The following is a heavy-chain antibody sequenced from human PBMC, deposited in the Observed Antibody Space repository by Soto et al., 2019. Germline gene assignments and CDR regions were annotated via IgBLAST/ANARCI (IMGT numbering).Heavy chain of an antibody. CDR1: GYTFTSYY. V-gene: IGHV1-46*01. D-gene: IGHD2-15*01. Sequence: ASVKVSCKASGYTFTSYYMHWARQAPGQGLEWMGIINPSGGSTSYAQKYQGRVTMTRDTSTSTVYMELSSLRSEDTAVYYCARWPVVAAPYYYYGMDVWGQGTTVTVSS. J-gene: IGHJ6*02. CDR2: INPSGGST. CDR3: ARWPVVAAPYYYYGMDV.